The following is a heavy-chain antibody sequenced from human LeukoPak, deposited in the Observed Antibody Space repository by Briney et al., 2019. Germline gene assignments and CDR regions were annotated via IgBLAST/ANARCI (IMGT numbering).Heavy chain of an antibody. Sequence: ASVKVSCKASGYTFTSYGISWVRQAPGQGLEWVGWISAYNGNTNYAQKLQGRVTMTTDTSTSTAYMELRSLRSDDTAVYYCARDAYYYDSSGYQFWGQGTLVTVSS. V-gene: IGHV1-18*01. CDR1: GYTFTSYG. J-gene: IGHJ4*02. D-gene: IGHD3-22*01. CDR2: ISAYNGNT. CDR3: ARDAYYYDSSGYQF.